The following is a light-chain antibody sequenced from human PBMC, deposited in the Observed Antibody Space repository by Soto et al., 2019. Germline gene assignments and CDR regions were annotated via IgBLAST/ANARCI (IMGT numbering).Light chain of an antibody. CDR1: QGISSW. V-gene: IGKV1-12*01. Sequence: DIPMTQSPSFVSASVGDRVTITCRASQGISSWLAWYQHKPGRAPKLLIHAASNLESGVPSRFSGSGSGTGFTLTISSLQPEDFATYYCQQTTGFPLTFGGGTKVEIK. CDR3: QQTTGFPLT. CDR2: AAS. J-gene: IGKJ4*01.